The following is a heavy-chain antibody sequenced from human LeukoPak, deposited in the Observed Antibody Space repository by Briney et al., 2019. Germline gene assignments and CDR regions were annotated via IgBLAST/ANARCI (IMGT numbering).Heavy chain of an antibody. J-gene: IGHJ4*02. V-gene: IGHV3-30*18. CDR1: GFTFSSYG. CDR2: ISYDGSNK. Sequence: GGSLRLSCAASGFTFSSYGMHWVRQAPGKGLEWVAVISYDGSNKYYADSVKGRFTISRDNSKNTLYLQMNSLRAEDTAVYYCANSAVSPDWGQGTLVTVSS. CDR3: ANSAVSPD. D-gene: IGHD3-10*01.